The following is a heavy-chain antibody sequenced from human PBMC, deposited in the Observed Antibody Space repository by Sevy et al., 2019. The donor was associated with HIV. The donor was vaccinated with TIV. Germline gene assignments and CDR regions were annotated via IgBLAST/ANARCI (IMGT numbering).Heavy chain of an antibody. V-gene: IGHV4-39*01. CDR2: IYYSGST. J-gene: IGHJ4*02. CDR1: GGSISSSSYY. Sequence: SETLSLTCTVSGGSISSSSYYWGWIRQPPGKGLEWIGSIYYSGSTYYNPSLKSRVTISVDTSKNQFPLKLSSVTAADTAVYYCARGQWLVHDYWGQGTLVTVSS. D-gene: IGHD6-19*01. CDR3: ARGQWLVHDY.